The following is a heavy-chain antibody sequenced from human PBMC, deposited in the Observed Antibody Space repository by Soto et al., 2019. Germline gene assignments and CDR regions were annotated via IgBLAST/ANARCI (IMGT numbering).Heavy chain of an antibody. CDR2: ISAYNGNT. CDR3: ARGEANYDFWSGYYEGAFDI. V-gene: IGHV1-18*04. J-gene: IGHJ3*02. CDR1: GYTFTSYG. Sequence: QVPLVQSGAEVKKPGASVKVSCKASGYTFTSYGISWVRQAPGQGLEWMGWISAYNGNTNYAQKLQGRVTMTTDTSTSTAYMELRSLRSDDTAVYYCARGEANYDFWSGYYEGAFDIWGQGTMVTVSS. D-gene: IGHD3-3*01.